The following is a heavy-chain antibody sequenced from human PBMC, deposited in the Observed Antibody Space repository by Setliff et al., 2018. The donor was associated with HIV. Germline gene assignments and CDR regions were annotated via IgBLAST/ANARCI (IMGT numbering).Heavy chain of an antibody. CDR1: GGTFSSYS. J-gene: IGHJ4*02. CDR3: ARFPLRASVSPDY. D-gene: IGHD4-17*01. CDR2: INPNGGGV. V-gene: IGHV1-2*02. Sequence: ASVKVSCKSSGGTFSSYSLSWVRQAPGQGLEWMGWINPNGGGVNYAQKFQPRVTMTRDPSITTVYLELNDLRSDDTAVYYCARFPLRASVSPDYWGQGTLVTVSS.